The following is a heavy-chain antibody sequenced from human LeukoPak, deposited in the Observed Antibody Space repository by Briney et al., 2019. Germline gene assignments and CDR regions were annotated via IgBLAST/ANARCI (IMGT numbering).Heavy chain of an antibody. J-gene: IGHJ4*02. CDR1: GGSIRNSY. CDR2: IFYAGST. D-gene: IGHD3-3*02. CDR3: ARIGPILGAAWVDY. Sequence: PSETLSLTCTVSGGSIRNSYWSWIRQPPGEGLEWIGYIFYAGSTYYNPSLKSRVTMSIDTSKNQFSLRLSSVTAVDTAVYYCARIGPILGAAWVDYWGQGTLVSVSS. V-gene: IGHV4-59*12.